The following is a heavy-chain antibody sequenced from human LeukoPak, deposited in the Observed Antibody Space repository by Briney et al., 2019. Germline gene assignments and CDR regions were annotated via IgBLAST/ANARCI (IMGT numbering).Heavy chain of an antibody. V-gene: IGHV1-69*04. CDR3: ARVRSSSWYADLTD. J-gene: IGHJ4*02. Sequence: VASVKVSCKASGGTFSSYAISWVRQAPGQGLEWMGRIIPILGIANYAQKFQGRVTFTADKSTSTAYMELSSLRSEDTAVYYCARVRSSSWYADLTDWGQGTLVTVSS. D-gene: IGHD6-13*01. CDR2: IIPILGIA. CDR1: GGTFSSYA.